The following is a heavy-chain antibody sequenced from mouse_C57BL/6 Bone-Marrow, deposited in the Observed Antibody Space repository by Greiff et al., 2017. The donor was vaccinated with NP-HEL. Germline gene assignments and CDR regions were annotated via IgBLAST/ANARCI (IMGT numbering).Heavy chain of an antibody. Sequence: VQLQQSVAELVRPGASVKLSCTASGFNIKNTYMHWVKQRPEQGLEWIGRIDPANGNTKYAPKFQGKATITADTSSNTAYLQLSSLTSEDAAIYYCAALLWKLGAWFAYWGQGTLVTVSA. J-gene: IGHJ3*01. D-gene: IGHD2-1*01. CDR3: AALLWKLGAWFAY. CDR1: GFNIKNTY. CDR2: IDPANGNT. V-gene: IGHV14-3*01.